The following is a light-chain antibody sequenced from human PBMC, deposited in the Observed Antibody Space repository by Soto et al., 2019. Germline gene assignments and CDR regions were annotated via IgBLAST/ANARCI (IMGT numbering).Light chain of an antibody. J-gene: IGKJ5*01. CDR3: QQYNNWSPIT. CDR1: QSVSSN. V-gene: IGKV3-15*01. Sequence: EIVMTQSPATLSVSPGERATLSCRASQSVSSNLAWYQQKFGQAPRLLIYGASTRATGIPARFSGSGSETEFSLTISSLQSEDFAVYYCQQYNNWSPITFGQGTRLEIK. CDR2: GAS.